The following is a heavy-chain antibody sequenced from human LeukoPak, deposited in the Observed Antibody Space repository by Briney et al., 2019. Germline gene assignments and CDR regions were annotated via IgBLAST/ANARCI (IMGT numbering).Heavy chain of an antibody. J-gene: IGHJ4*02. CDR1: GFSFGTSW. D-gene: IGHD6-25*01. Sequence: GGSLRLTCAGSGFSFGTSWMTWVRQAPGKGLEWVANIKEDASETYYVDSVRGRFTISRDNAKRVVYLQMNSLRAEDTAVYYCARETSGPGYWGQGTLVTVSS. V-gene: IGHV3-7*01. CDR3: ARETSGPGY. CDR2: IKEDASET.